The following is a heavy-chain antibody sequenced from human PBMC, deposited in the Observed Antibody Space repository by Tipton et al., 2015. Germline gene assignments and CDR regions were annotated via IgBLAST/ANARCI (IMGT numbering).Heavy chain of an antibody. CDR1: GGSISSSNW. J-gene: IGHJ6*02. CDR2: IYHSGST. D-gene: IGHD4-17*01. CDR3: ARAHGDYDLVGYYYGMDV. Sequence: TLSLTCAVSGGSISSSNWWSWVRQPPGKGLEWIGEIYHSGSTNYNPSLKSRVTISVDKSKNQFSLKLSSVTAADTAVYYCARAHGDYDLVGYYYGMDVWGQGTTVTVSS. V-gene: IGHV4-4*02.